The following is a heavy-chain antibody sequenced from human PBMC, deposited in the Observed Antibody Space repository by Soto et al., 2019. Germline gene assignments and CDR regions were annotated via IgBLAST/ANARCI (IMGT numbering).Heavy chain of an antibody. J-gene: IGHJ3*01. CDR3: ATDYLGSGWARMGVGV. V-gene: IGHV3-53*02. CDR1: GFTVNSNH. CDR2: IYSAGRT. Sequence: EVQLEETGGGLVQPGGSLRLSCAASGFTVNSNHMSWVRQAPGKGLEWVSLIYSAGRTHYADSVKGRFTVSRDNSENSLLLQINNLRVGDATVFYCATDYLGSGWARMGVGVWGLGTMVTVSS. D-gene: IGHD6-19*01.